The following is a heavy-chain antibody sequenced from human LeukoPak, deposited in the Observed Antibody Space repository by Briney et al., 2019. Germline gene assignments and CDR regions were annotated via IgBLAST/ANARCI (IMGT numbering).Heavy chain of an antibody. V-gene: IGHV3-7*01. Sequence: GGSLRLSCAASGFKFSDFWMTWVRQTPGKGLEWVANIKEDGSEEYHVDSVKGRFTISRDNTKSSLFLQMNSLRGDDTAVYYCVRDSRPGGAMGLYHNFDFWGQGTLVTVSS. D-gene: IGHD3-16*01. CDR2: IKEDGSEE. CDR1: GFKFSDFW. J-gene: IGHJ4*02. CDR3: VRDSRPGGAMGLYHNFDF.